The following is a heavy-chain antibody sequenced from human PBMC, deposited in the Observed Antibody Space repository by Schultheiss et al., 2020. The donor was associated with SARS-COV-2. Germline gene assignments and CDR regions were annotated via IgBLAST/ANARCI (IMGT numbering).Heavy chain of an antibody. CDR3: ARGRGLRTFTSVYDNSRWGIDS. J-gene: IGHJ4*02. D-gene: IGHD5/OR15-5a*01. Sequence: SETLSLTCTVSGGSISSYYWGWIRQPPGKGLEWIGSIYYSGSTYYNPSLKSRVTISVDTSKNQFSLNLSSVTAADTALYYCARGRGLRTFTSVYDNSRWGIDSWGPGTLVTVSS. CDR1: GGSISSYY. V-gene: IGHV4-39*01. CDR2: IYYSGST.